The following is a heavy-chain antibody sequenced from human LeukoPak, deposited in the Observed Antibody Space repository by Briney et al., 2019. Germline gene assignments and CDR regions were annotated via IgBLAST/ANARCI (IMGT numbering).Heavy chain of an antibody. CDR3: ATVRGCGGDCYYLDY. CDR1: GYRFSDHG. J-gene: IGHJ4*02. Sequence: PGGSLRLSCTASGYRFSDHGIHWVRQAPGKGLEWVTIIWYDGSNKYYADSVKGRFIISRDNSKNTLYLQMNSLRAEDTAVYYCATVRGCGGDCYYLDYWGQGTLVTVYS. CDR2: IWYDGSNK. V-gene: IGHV3-33*01. D-gene: IGHD2-21*02.